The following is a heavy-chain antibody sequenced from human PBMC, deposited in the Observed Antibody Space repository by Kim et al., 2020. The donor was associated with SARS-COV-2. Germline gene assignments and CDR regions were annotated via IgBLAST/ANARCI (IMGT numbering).Heavy chain of an antibody. J-gene: IGHJ4*02. CDR2: IKSKTDGETT. V-gene: IGHV3-15*01. D-gene: IGHD3-10*01. Sequence: GGSLRLSCAASGFTFSNAWMSWVRQAPGKGLEWVGRIKSKTDGETTDYAAPVKGRFTISRDDSKNTLYLQMNSLKTEDTAVYYCTTDFIGLLCFGELLSRPIFDYWGQGTLVTVSS. CDR1: GFTFSNAW. CDR3: TTDFIGLLCFGELLSRPIFDY.